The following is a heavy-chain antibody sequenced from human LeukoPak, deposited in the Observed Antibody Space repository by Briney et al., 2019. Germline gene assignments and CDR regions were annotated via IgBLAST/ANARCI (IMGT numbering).Heavy chain of an antibody. CDR1: GFTFSSYGM. CDR3: ARGADY. V-gene: IGHV4-4*02. Sequence: AGGSLRLSCAASGFTFSSYGMSWVRQPPGKGLEWIGEIYHSGSTNYNPSLKSRVTISVDKSKNQFSLKLSSVTAADTAVYYCARGADYWGQGTLVTVSS. CDR2: IYHSGST. J-gene: IGHJ4*02.